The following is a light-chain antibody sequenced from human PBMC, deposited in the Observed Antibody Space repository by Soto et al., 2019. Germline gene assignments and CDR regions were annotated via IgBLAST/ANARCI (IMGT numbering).Light chain of an antibody. Sequence: DIVMTQSPDSLPVSLGERAAINCKSSQSVFYSSNTLDYLAWYQQKPGQPPRLLIYWASTRESGVPDRFSGSGYGTDFTLTISSLQAEDVAVYYCQQYYSVPYTFGQGTKLEIK. CDR3: QQYYSVPYT. V-gene: IGKV4-1*01. J-gene: IGKJ2*01. CDR1: QSVFYSSNTLDY. CDR2: WAS.